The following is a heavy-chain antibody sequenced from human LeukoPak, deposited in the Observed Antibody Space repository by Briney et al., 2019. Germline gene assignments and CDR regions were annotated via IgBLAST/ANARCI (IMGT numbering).Heavy chain of an antibody. CDR1: GFTFSNYA. D-gene: IGHD5-24*01. CDR3: AKELGRWLPTLSVDY. Sequence: PGGSLRLSCAASGFTFSNYAMSWVRQAPGKGLEWVSSISGSGTNTYYADSVKGRFTISRDNSKNTLYLQMNSLRAEDTAVYYCAKELGRWLPTLSVDYWGQGTLVTVSS. CDR2: ISGSGTNT. V-gene: IGHV3-23*01. J-gene: IGHJ4*02.